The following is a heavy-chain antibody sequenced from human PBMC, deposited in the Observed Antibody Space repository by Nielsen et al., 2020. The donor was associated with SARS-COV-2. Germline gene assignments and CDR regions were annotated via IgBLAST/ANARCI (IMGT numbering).Heavy chain of an antibody. CDR3: ARVELYCSGGSCYSDYYYGMDV. D-gene: IGHD2-15*01. CDR1: GFTFRTFD. CDR2: ISPDGSNK. V-gene: IGHV3-30*02. J-gene: IGHJ6*02. Sequence: GESLKISCAASGFTFRTFDMHWVRQAPGKGLEWVALISPDGSNKYHLESLEGRFAISRDNSKNTLYLQMNSLRLEDTAVYYCARVELYCSGGSCYSDYYYGMDVWGQGTTVTVSS.